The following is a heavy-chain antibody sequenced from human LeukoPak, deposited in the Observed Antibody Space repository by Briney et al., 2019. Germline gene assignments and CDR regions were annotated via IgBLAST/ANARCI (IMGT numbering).Heavy chain of an antibody. V-gene: IGHV4-39*07. Sequence: SETLSLTCTVSNGSISSSSYYWGWIRQPPGKGLEWIGSICYSGTTYYNPSLKSRVTISLDTSKNQFSLKLSSVTAADTAVYYCARDKGGLGRGYYYMDVWGKGTTVTVSS. CDR3: ARDKGGLGRGYYYMDV. CDR1: NGSISSSSYY. D-gene: IGHD3/OR15-3a*01. J-gene: IGHJ6*03. CDR2: ICYSGTT.